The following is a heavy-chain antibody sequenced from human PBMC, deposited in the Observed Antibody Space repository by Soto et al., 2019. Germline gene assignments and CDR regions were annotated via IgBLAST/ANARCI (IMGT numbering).Heavy chain of an antibody. D-gene: IGHD5-18*01. V-gene: IGHV5-10-1*01. CDR3: AVTLNSYAPLGGNYYYGMDV. Sequence: PGESLKISCKGSGYSFTSYWISWVRQMPGKGLEWMGRIDPSDSYTNYSPSFQGHVTISADKSISTAYLQWSSLKASDTDMYYCAVTLNSYAPLGGNYYYGMDVWGQGTTVTVSS. J-gene: IGHJ6*02. CDR2: IDPSDSYT. CDR1: GYSFTSYW.